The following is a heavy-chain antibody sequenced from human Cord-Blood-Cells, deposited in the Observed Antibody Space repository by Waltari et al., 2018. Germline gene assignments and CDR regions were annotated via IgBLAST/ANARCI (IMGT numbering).Heavy chain of an antibody. J-gene: IGHJ4*02. CDR2: IYYSGGT. Sequence: QLQLQESGPGLVKPSETLSLTCTVSGGSISSSSYYWGWIRQPPGKGLEWIGSIYYSGGTYSNPSLKSRVTISVDTSKNQFSLKLSSVTAADTAVYYCFLGYCSGGSCYSFDYWGQGTLVTVSS. CDR1: GGSISSSSYY. CDR3: FLGYCSGGSCYSFDY. D-gene: IGHD2-15*01. V-gene: IGHV4-39*01.